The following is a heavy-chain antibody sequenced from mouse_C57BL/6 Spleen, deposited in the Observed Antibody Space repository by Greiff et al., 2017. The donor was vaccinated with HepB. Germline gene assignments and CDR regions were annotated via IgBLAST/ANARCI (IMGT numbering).Heavy chain of an antibody. J-gene: IGHJ3*01. Sequence: QVQLQQPGAELVRPGTSVKLSCKASGYTFTSYWMHWVKQRPGQGLEWIGVIDPSDSYTNYNQKFKGKATLTVDTSSSTAYMQLSSLTSEDSAVYYCASGVGFAYWGQGTLVTVSA. D-gene: IGHD1-1*02. CDR1: GYTFTSYW. CDR3: ASGVGFAY. CDR2: IDPSDSYT. V-gene: IGHV1-59*01.